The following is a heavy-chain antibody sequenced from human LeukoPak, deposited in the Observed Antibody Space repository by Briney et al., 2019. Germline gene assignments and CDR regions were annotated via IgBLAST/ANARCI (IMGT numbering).Heavy chain of an antibody. Sequence: PGGSLRLSCAASGFTFSNAWMNWVRQAPGKGLEWVGRIKSKTDGGTTDYAAPVKGRFTISRDDSKTTLYLQMNRLKTEDTAVYYCTTRYCSGGRCDYWGQGTLVTVSS. CDR3: TTRYCSGGRCDY. V-gene: IGHV3-15*01. D-gene: IGHD2-15*01. J-gene: IGHJ4*02. CDR2: IKSKTDGGTT. CDR1: GFTFSNAW.